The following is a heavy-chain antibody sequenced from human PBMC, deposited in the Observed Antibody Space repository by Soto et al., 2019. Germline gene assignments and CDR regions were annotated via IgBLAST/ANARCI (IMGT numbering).Heavy chain of an antibody. D-gene: IGHD6-6*01. Sequence: SETLSLTCAFYCGSFSGYYWSWIRQPPGKGLEWIGEINHSGSTNYNPSLKSRVTISVDTSKNQFSLKLSSVTAADTAVYYCARGGSSSSWYYYYYGMDVWGQGTTVTVS. CDR1: CGSFSGYY. CDR2: INHSGST. J-gene: IGHJ6*02. V-gene: IGHV4-34*01. CDR3: ARGGSSSSWYYYYYGMDV.